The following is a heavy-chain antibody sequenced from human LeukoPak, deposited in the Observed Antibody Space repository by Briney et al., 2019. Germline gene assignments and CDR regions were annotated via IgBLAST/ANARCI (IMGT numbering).Heavy chain of an antibody. CDR2: IYYSGST. CDR1: GGSISSGDYY. Sequence: SQTLSLTCTVSGGSISSGDYYWSWIRQPPGKGLEWIGYIYYSGSTYYNPSLKSRVTISVDTSKNQFSLKLSSVAAAGTAVYYCARDKWELLSASAVDYGMDVWGQGTTVTVSS. D-gene: IGHD1-26*01. V-gene: IGHV4-30-4*01. J-gene: IGHJ6*02. CDR3: ARDKWELLSASAVDYGMDV.